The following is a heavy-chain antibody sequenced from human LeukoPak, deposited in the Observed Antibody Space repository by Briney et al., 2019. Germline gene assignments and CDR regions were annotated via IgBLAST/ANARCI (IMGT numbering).Heavy chain of an antibody. D-gene: IGHD3-10*01. Sequence: PSETLSLTCIVSGGSISSYYWTWIRQPPGKGLEWIGYIYYSGSANYNPSLKSRVTISVDTSKNQFPLKLSSVIAADTAVYYCATGSGSPYYYYGMDVWGQGTTVTVSS. CDR1: GGSISSYY. CDR2: IYYSGSA. CDR3: ATGSGSPYYYYGMDV. V-gene: IGHV4-59*08. J-gene: IGHJ6*02.